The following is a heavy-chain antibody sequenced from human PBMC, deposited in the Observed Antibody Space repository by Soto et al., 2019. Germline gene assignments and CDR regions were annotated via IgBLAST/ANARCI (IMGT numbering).Heavy chain of an antibody. Sequence: GGSLRLSCTASGFTFGDYAMSWVRQAPGKGLEWVGFIRSKTYGGTTEYAASVKGRFTISRDDSKSIVYLQMNSLKTDDTAVYYCTREGDYHVSGTYGYFDHWGQGTLVTVSS. CDR2: IRSKTYGGTT. CDR1: GFTFGDYA. D-gene: IGHD3-10*01. V-gene: IGHV3-49*04. J-gene: IGHJ4*02. CDR3: TREGDYHVSGTYGYFDH.